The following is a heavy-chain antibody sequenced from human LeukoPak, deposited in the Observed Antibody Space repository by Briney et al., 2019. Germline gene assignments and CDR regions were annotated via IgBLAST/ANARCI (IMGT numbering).Heavy chain of an antibody. CDR3: ARVGTAMVTFNY. D-gene: IGHD5-18*01. Sequence: SETLSLTCVVYGGSFSGYYWSWIRQPPGKGLEWIGEINHSGSTNYNPSLKSRVTISVDTSKNQFSLKLSSVTAADTAVYYCARVGTAMVTFNYWGQGTLVTVSS. V-gene: IGHV4-34*01. J-gene: IGHJ4*02. CDR1: GGSFSGYY. CDR2: INHSGST.